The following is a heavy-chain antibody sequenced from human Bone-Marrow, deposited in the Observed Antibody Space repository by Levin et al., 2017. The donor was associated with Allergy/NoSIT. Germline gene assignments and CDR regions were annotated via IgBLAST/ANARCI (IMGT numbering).Heavy chain of an antibody. CDR2: ISGSGSNI. V-gene: IGHV3-23*01. CDR3: ASNSYGSFYYGMDV. J-gene: IGHJ6*02. Sequence: PGGSLRLSCAASGFTFNTYGMTWVRQAPGKGLEWVASISGSGSNINYADPVKGRFTISRDNSKNTLHLQMNSLRAEDTAVYYCASNSYGSFYYGMDVWGQGTTVTVSS. CDR1: GFTFNTYG. D-gene: IGHD3-10*01.